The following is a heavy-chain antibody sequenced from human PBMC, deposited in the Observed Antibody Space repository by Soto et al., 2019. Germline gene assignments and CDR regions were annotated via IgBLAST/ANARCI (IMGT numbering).Heavy chain of an antibody. CDR2: IWYDGSNK. CDR3: AAVASDYYYYGMDV. CDR1: GFTFSSYG. V-gene: IGHV3-33*01. Sequence: QVQLVESGGGVVQPGRSLRLSCAASGFTFSSYGMHWVRQAPGKGLEWVAVIWYDGSNKYYAESVKGRFTISRDNSKNTLYLQMNSMRAEDTAVYYCAAVASDYYYYGMDVWGQGTTVNVSS. D-gene: IGHD5-12*01. J-gene: IGHJ6*02.